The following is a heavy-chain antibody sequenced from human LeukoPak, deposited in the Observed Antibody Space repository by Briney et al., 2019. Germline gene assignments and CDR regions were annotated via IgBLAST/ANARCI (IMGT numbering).Heavy chain of an antibody. J-gene: IGHJ4*02. CDR3: TSLGGYPDY. CDR2: IRSKANSYAT. Sequence: GGSLRLSCAASGFTFSGSAMHWVRQASGKGLEWVGRIRSKANSYATAYAASVRGRFTLSRDDSKNTAYLQMNSLKTEDTAVYYCTSLGGYPDYWGQGTLVTVSS. V-gene: IGHV3-73*01. CDR1: GFTFSGSA. D-gene: IGHD5-12*01.